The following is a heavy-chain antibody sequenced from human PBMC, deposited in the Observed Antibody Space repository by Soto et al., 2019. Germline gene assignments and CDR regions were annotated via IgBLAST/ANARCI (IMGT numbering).Heavy chain of an antibody. CDR1: GFTFSSYA. CDR2: ISGSGGST. V-gene: IGHV3-23*01. J-gene: IGHJ3*02. D-gene: IGHD3-22*01. Sequence: GGSLRLSCAASGFTFSSYAMSWVRQAPGKGLEWVSAISGSGGSTYYADSVKGRFTISRDNSKNTLYLQMNSLRAEDTAVYYCAKDYYDSSGYYHDAFDIWGQGTMVTVSS. CDR3: AKDYYDSSGYYHDAFDI.